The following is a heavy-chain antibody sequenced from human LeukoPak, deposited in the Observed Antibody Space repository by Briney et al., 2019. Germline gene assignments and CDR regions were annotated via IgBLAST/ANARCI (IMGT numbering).Heavy chain of an antibody. CDR3: AREGTDYSSSWCNWFDP. J-gene: IGHJ5*02. Sequence: ASVKVSCKASGYTFTDYYMHWVRQAPGQGLEWMGWINPNSGGTNYAQKFQGRVTMTRDTSISTAYMELSRLRSDDTAVYYCAREGTDYSSSWCNWFDPWGQGTLVTVSS. V-gene: IGHV1-2*02. CDR1: GYTFTDYY. D-gene: IGHD6-13*01. CDR2: INPNSGGT.